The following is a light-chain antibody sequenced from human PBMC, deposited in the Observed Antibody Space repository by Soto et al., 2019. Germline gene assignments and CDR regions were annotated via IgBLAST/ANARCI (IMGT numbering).Light chain of an antibody. CDR3: QQYHTYPLT. Sequence: DIQMTQSPSSLSASAGDRVTITCRASRGISNYLAWFQQKPGKAPKPLIYAASLLQSGVPSRFSGSGSGTDFTLTISSLQLEDFATYYCQQYHTYPLTFGGGTRVEIK. CDR2: AAS. CDR1: RGISNY. J-gene: IGKJ4*01. V-gene: IGKV1-16*01.